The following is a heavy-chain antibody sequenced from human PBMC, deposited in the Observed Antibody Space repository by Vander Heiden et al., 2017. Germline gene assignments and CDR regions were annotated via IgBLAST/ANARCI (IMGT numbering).Heavy chain of an antibody. Sequence: EVRLVESGAGLVQPGWSLRLSCAPSGFTFSSYSMNWVRQAPGKGLEWVSFISGSSRTIYYADSVKGRFTISRDNAKNSLYLQMNSLRDDDTAVYYCARDCGGDCFDYWGQGTLVTVSS. V-gene: IGHV3-48*02. D-gene: IGHD2-21*01. CDR1: GFTFSSYS. CDR3: ARDCGGDCFDY. CDR2: ISGSSRTI. J-gene: IGHJ4*02.